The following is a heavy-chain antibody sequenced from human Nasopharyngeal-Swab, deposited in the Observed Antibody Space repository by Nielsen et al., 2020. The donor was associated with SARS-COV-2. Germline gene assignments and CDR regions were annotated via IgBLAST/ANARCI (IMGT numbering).Heavy chain of an antibody. CDR1: GYSFRSYG. CDR3: ARDVEEWLVVPSLSFDH. J-gene: IGHJ4*02. Sequence: ASVKVSCKASGYSFRSYGINWVRQAPGQGLEWMGWISVYTADRNFAEKFQGRISMTTDTSTTTAYMELSNLRSDDTAVYYCARDVEEWLVVPSLSFDHWGQGTLVTVSS. CDR2: ISVYTADR. D-gene: IGHD5-18*01. V-gene: IGHV1-18*01.